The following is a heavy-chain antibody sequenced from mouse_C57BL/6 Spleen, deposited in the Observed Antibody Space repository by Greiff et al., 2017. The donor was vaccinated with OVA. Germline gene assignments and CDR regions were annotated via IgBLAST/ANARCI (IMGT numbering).Heavy chain of an antibody. CDR1: GFTFSSYA. Sequence: EVKLVESGGGLVKPGGSLKLSCAASGFTFSSYAMSWVRQTPEKRLEWVATISDGGSYTYYPDNVKGRFTISRDNAKNNLYLQMSHLKSEDTAMYYCARDDSSGYVRFAYWGQGTLVTVSA. CDR3: ARDDSSGYVRFAY. J-gene: IGHJ3*01. CDR2: ISDGGSYT. D-gene: IGHD3-2*02. V-gene: IGHV5-4*01.